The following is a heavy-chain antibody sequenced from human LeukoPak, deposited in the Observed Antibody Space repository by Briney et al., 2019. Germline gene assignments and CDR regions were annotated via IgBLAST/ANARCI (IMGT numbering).Heavy chain of an antibody. J-gene: IGHJ4*02. D-gene: IGHD4-23*01. V-gene: IGHV4-59*01. Sequence: SETLSLTCSVSPGSIGGYYWSWFRQPPGKGLEWIGYVFYTGETDYNPSLRSRGTISVDASKNQFSLKLSSVTAADTAVYYCASFGGGRGVFDYWGQGTLVTVSS. CDR1: PGSIGGYY. CDR2: VFYTGET. CDR3: ASFGGGRGVFDY.